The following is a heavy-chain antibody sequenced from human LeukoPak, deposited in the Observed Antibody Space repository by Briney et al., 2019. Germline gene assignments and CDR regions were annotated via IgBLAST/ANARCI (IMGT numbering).Heavy chain of an antibody. CDR1: GFTFSSYA. CDR2: ISSSSSYI. D-gene: IGHD2-2*01. V-gene: IGHV3-21*01. J-gene: IGHJ3*02. Sequence: GGSLRLSCAASGFTFSSYAMHWVRQAPGKGLEWVSSISSSSSYIYYADSVKGRFTISRDNAKNSLYLQMNSLRAEDTAVYYCARGGSSTSWGAFDIWGQGTMVTVSS. CDR3: ARGGSSTSWGAFDI.